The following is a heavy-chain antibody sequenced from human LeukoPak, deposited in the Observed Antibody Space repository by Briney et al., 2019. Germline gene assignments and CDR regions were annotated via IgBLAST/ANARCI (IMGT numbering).Heavy chain of an antibody. CDR3: AANYDFWSGYYSGDY. V-gene: IGHV4-59*01. CDR2: IYYSGST. Sequence: SETLSLTCTVSGGSISSYYWSWIRQPPGKGLEWIGYIYYSGSTNYNPSLKSRVTISVDTSKNQFSLKLSSVTAADTAVYYCAANYDFWSGYYSGDYWGQGTLVTVSS. CDR1: GGSISSYY. D-gene: IGHD3-3*01. J-gene: IGHJ4*02.